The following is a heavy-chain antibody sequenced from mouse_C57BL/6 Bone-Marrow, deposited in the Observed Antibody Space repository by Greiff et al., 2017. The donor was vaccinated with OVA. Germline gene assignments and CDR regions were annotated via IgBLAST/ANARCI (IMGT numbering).Heavy chain of an antibody. CDR1: GFTIKNTY. CDR2: IDPANGNT. D-gene: IGHD6-1*01. V-gene: IGHV14-3*01. CDR3: ATPGPLYWYFDV. J-gene: IGHJ1*03. Sequence: EVQLQQSVAELVRPGASVKLSCTASGFTIKNTYMHWVKQRPEQGLEWIGRIDPANGNTKYAPKFQGKATITADTSSNTAYLQLSSLTSEDTAIYYCATPGPLYWYFDVWGTGTTVTVSS.